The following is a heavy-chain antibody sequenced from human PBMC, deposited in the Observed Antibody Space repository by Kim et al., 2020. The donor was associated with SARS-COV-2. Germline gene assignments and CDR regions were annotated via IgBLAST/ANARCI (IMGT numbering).Heavy chain of an antibody. J-gene: IGHJ1*01. CDR3: ARVEMWGIATFQH. V-gene: IGHV4-39*07. D-gene: IGHD6-13*01. Sequence: YNPSLKSRVTISVDTSKNQFSLKLSSVTAADTAVYYCARVEMWGIATFQHWGQGTLVTVSS.